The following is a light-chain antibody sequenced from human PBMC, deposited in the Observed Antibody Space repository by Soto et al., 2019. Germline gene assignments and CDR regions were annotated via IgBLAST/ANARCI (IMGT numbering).Light chain of an antibody. V-gene: IGLV2-18*02. Sequence: QSALTQPPSVSGSPGQSDAISCTGTSSDVGSYNGVSWYQQPPGTAPKLMIYDGSNRPSGVPDRFSGSKSGTSASLTISGLQAEDEADYYCSSYTTSGTYVFGTGTKLTVL. CDR1: SSDVGSYNG. J-gene: IGLJ1*01. CDR3: SSYTTSGTYV. CDR2: DGS.